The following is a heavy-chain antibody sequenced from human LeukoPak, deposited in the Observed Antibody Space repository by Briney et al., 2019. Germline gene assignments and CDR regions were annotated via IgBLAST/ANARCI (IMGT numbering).Heavy chain of an antibody. CDR3: ARVVTLAYYYYYMDV. V-gene: IGHV3-23*01. D-gene: IGHD3-16*01. CDR1: GFTFSSYG. CDR2: ISSTGGTT. J-gene: IGHJ6*03. Sequence: PGGSLRLSCAASGFTFSSYGMSWVRQAPGKGLEWVSSISSTGGTTYYVDSVKGRFTISRDNSKNTLYLQMNSLRAEDTAVYYCARVVTLAYYYYYMDVWGKGTTVTISS.